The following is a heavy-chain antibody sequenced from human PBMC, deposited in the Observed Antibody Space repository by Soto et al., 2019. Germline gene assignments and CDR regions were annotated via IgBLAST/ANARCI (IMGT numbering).Heavy chain of an antibody. CDR2: ISYDGSNK. J-gene: IGHJ3*02. V-gene: IGHV3-30*18. Sequence: QPGGSLRLSCAASGFTFSSYGMHWVRQAPGKGLEWVAVISYDGSNKYYADSVKGRFTISRDNSKNTLYLQMNSLRAEDTAVYYCAKDLQKQLGRFGAFDIWGQGTMVTVSS. CDR3: AKDLQKQLGRFGAFDI. CDR1: GFTFSSYG. D-gene: IGHD6-6*01.